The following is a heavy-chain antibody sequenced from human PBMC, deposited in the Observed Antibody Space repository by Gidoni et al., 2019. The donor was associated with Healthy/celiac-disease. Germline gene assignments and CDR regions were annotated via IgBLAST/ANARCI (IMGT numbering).Heavy chain of an antibody. CDR1: GFTSSSYG. D-gene: IGHD3-22*01. CDR3: ARLRNYYPHSYYYYGMDV. J-gene: IGHJ6*02. CDR2: IWYDGSNK. V-gene: IGHV3-33*01. Sequence: QVQLVESGGGVVQPGRSLRLFCAASGFTSSSYGRHWVRQAPGKGLEWVAVIWYDGSNKYYADSVKGRFTISRDNSKNTLYLQMNSLRAEDTAVYYCARLRNYYPHSYYYYGMDVWGQGTTVTVSS.